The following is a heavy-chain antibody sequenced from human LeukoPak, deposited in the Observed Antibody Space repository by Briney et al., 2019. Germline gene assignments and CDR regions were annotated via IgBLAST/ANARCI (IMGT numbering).Heavy chain of an antibody. CDR3: AKDFRIGYSAHFDY. D-gene: IGHD2-21*01. V-gene: IGHV3-23*01. J-gene: IGHJ4*02. CDR2: ISGGGGST. CDR1: GFTFSTYA. Sequence: PGGSLRLSCAASGFTFSTYAMSWVRQAPGKGLEWVSVISGGGGSTYYEDSVKGRFSISRDNSKNTLYLQMDSLRGEDTAVYYCAKDFRIGYSAHFDYWGQGALVTVSS.